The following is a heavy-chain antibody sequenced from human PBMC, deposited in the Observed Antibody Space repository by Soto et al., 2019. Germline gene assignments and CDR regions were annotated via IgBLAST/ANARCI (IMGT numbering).Heavy chain of an antibody. CDR3: ARKEYSNDAFDI. CDR2: IIPILGIA. CDR1: GGTFSSYT. Sequence: QVQLVQSGAEVKKPGSSVKVSCKASGGTFSSYTISWVRQAPGQGLEWMGRIIPILGIANYAQKIQGRVTITADKSPSTAYMELSSLRSEDTAVYYCARKEYSNDAFDIWGQGTMVTVSS. J-gene: IGHJ3*02. D-gene: IGHD4-4*01. V-gene: IGHV1-69*02.